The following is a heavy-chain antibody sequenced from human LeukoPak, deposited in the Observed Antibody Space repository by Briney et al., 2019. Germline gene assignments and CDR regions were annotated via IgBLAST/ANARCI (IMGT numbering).Heavy chain of an antibody. D-gene: IGHD5-24*01. V-gene: IGHV3-21*01. J-gene: IGHJ4*02. Sequence: PGGSLRLSCAASGFTFSSYSMNWVRQAPGKGLGWVSSISSSSSYIYYADSVKGRFTISRDNAKNSLYLQMNSLRAEDTAVYYCARAFADGYNSSPIDDWGQGTLVTVSS. CDR3: ARAFADGYNSSPIDD. CDR2: ISSSSSYI. CDR1: GFTFSSYS.